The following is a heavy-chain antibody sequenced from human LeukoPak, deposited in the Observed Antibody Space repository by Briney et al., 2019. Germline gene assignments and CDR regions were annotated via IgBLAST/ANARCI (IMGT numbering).Heavy chain of an antibody. CDR3: AKAIVATIRGAFDY. Sequence: PGGSLRLSCAASGFTFSSNAMSWVRQAPGKGLEWGSAICGSGGSPYYADSVKGRFTISRNNSKNTLYLQMNSLRAEDTAVYYCAKAIVATIRGAFDYWGQGTLVTVSS. D-gene: IGHD5-12*01. V-gene: IGHV3-23*01. CDR1: GFTFSSNA. CDR2: ICGSGGSP. J-gene: IGHJ4*02.